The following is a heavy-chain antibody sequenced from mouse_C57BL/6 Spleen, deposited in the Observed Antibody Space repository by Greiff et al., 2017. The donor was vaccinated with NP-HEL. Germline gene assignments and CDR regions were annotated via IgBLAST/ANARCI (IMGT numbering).Heavy chain of an antibody. D-gene: IGHD2-3*01. CDR3: TRWLLLGGAMDY. CDR1: GFTFSSYA. J-gene: IGHJ4*01. Sequence: EVQVVESGEGLVKPGGSLKLSCAASGFTFSSYAMSWVRQTPEKRLEWVAYISSGGDYIYYADTVKGRFTIYRDNARNTLYLQMSSLKSEDTAMYYCTRWLLLGGAMDYWGQGTSVTVSS. CDR2: ISSGGDYI. V-gene: IGHV5-9-1*02.